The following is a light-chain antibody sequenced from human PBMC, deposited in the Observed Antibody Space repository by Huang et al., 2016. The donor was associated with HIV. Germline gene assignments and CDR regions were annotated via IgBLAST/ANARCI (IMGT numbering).Light chain of an antibody. CDR2: AAS. CDR3: QQSYNAPRT. J-gene: IGKJ1*01. Sequence: DIQMTQSPSSLSAFVGDKVTITCRARENIRKYLNWYQQKPWKAPNLLLYAASSLQSGVPSRFSGSGTGTDFNLTINSLQPEDYATYFCQQSYNAPRTFGQGTKVEIK. V-gene: IGKV1-39*01. CDR1: ENIRKY.